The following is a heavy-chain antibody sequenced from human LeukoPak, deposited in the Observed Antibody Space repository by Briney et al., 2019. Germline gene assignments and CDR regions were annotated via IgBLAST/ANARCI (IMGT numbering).Heavy chain of an antibody. D-gene: IGHD2-2*01. V-gene: IGHV3-33*08. CDR2: IWSDGSTK. CDR3: ARDAATSVGMPHY. J-gene: IGHJ4*02. CDR1: GFTVSSYH. Sequence: GGSLRLSCAASGFTVSSYHMSWVRQAPGKGLEWVAIIWSDGSTKYYVGSVKGRFTISRDNSKSTLYLQMNSLRAEDTAVYYCARDAATSVGMPHYWGQGTVVTVSS.